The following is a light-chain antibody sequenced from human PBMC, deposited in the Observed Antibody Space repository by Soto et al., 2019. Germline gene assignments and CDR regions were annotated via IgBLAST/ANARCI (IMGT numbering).Light chain of an antibody. CDR1: QSVSSN. CDR3: QQYNVWPLT. J-gene: IGKJ4*01. V-gene: IGKV3-15*01. Sequence: EIVMTKSPATLSVSPGERATLSCRASQSVSSNLAWYQQKPGQTPKLLIYVASTRATGIPARFSGSGSGTEFTLTISSLQSEDFAVYSCQQYNVWPLTFGGGTKVEFK. CDR2: VAS.